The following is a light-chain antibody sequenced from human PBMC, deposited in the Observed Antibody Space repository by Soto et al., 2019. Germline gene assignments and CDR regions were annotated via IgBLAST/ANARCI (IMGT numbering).Light chain of an antibody. CDR1: QSVSSF. Sequence: EIVLTQSPATLSLSPGERATLSCRASQSVSSFLAWYQQKPGQAPRLLIYGASNRATGIPARFSGSGSGTDFTLTSSRLDPEDFVVYYCQERSSWYTFGQGTKLEIK. CDR3: QERSSWYT. CDR2: GAS. V-gene: IGKV3-11*01. J-gene: IGKJ2*01.